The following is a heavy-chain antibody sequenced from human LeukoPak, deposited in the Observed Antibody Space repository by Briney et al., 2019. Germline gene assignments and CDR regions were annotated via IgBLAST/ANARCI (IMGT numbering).Heavy chain of an antibody. Sequence: GGSLRLSFAASGFTFSSYAMHWVRQAPGKGLEWVAVISYDGSHKKYADSVKGRFTISRVNSQKTLYLQMNSLRAEDAAVYYCARGAARMVEMGTMISFEYWGQGTLITVSS. V-gene: IGHV3-30*04. CDR2: ISYDGSHK. CDR1: GFTFSSYA. D-gene: IGHD5-24*01. CDR3: ARGAARMVEMGTMISFEY. J-gene: IGHJ4*02.